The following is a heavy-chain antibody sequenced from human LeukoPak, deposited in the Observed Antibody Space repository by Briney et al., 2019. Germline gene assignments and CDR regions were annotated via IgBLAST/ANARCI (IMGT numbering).Heavy chain of an antibody. CDR3: AKDPSARGDAFDI. D-gene: IGHD6-6*01. CDR1: GFTFSSYG. Sequence: QPGGSLRLSCAASGFTFSSYGMHWVRQAPGKGLEWVAFIRYDGSNKYYADSVKGRFTISRDNSKNTLYLQMNSLRPEDTAVYHCAKDPSARGDAFDIWGPGTMVTVSS. J-gene: IGHJ3*02. CDR2: IRYDGSNK. V-gene: IGHV3-30*02.